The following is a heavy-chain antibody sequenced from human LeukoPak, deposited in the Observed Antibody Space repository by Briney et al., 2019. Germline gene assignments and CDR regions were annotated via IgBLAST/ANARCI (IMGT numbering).Heavy chain of an antibody. Sequence: PGGSLRLSCAASGFTFGSDWMIWVRQAPGKGLEWVANINQLGSDQRYVDSVKGRFTISRDNAKNSLYLQMNSLRAEDTAIYYCTRVGYIDEGIDYWGQGTLVTVSS. CDR3: TRVGYIDEGIDY. CDR1: GFTFGSDW. V-gene: IGHV3-7*04. CDR2: INQLGSDQ. D-gene: IGHD5-24*01. J-gene: IGHJ4*02.